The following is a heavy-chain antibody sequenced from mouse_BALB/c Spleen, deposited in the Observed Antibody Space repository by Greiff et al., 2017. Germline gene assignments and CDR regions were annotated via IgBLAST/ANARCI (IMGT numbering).Heavy chain of an antibody. CDR2: ISSGGGST. Sequence: EVQLVESGGGLVKPGGSLKLSCAASGFTFSSYAMSWVRQTPEKRLEWVAYISSGGGSTYYPDTVKGRFTISRDNAKNTLYLQMSSLKSEDTAMYYCARQRAMDYWGQGTSVTVSS. CDR3: ARQRAMDY. J-gene: IGHJ4*01. CDR1: GFTFSSYA. V-gene: IGHV5-12-1*01.